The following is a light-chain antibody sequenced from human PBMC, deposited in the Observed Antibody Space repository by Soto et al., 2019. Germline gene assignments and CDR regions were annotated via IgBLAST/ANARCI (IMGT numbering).Light chain of an antibody. V-gene: IGKV1-5*01. Sequence: DLQMTQSPSTLSASVGDRVTITCRASQSISSWLAWYQQKPGKAPKVLIYDASSLKSGVPSRFSGSGSGTEFTLTISSLQPDDLATYYCQQYHRYSRTFGQGTKVDIK. CDR1: QSISSW. CDR2: DAS. CDR3: QQYHRYSRT. J-gene: IGKJ1*01.